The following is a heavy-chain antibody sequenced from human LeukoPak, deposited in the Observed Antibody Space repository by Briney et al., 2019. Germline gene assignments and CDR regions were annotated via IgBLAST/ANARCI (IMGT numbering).Heavy chain of an antibody. J-gene: IGHJ4*02. CDR3: GRLGSYVDY. Sequence: PSETLSLTCTVSGGSISSSSYYWGWIRQPPGKGLEWIGSIYYSGSTYYNPSLKSRVTIFVDTSKNQFSLKLSSVTAADTAVYYCGRLGSYVDYWGQGTLVTVSS. D-gene: IGHD3-16*01. CDR1: GGSISSSSYY. CDR2: IYYSGST. V-gene: IGHV4-39*01.